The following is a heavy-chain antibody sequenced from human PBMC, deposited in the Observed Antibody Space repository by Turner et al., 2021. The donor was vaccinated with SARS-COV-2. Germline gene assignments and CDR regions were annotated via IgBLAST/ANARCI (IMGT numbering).Heavy chain of an antibody. J-gene: IGHJ6*02. D-gene: IGHD3-22*01. CDR1: DGSISSSSYH. CDR2: IYNSGST. Sequence: QLQLQQSAPRLGKPWETLSHTCTVSDGSISSSSYHWGWIRLPPGKGLEWIGTIYNSGSTYYNPSLKSRVTISVDTSKNQFSLKLSSVTATDTAVYYCARRLVVQGTDDYYYYYGMDVWGQGTTVTVSS. CDR3: ARRLVVQGTDDYYYYYGMDV. V-gene: IGHV4-39*01.